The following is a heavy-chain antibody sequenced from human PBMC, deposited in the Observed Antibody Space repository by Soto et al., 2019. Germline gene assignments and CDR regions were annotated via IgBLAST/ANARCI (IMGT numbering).Heavy chain of an antibody. Sequence: GGSLRLSCAASGFTFSSYDMHWVRQATGKGLEWVSAIGTAGDTYYPGSVKGRFTISRENAKNSLYLQMNSLRAEDTAVYYCPRGTTGTTIAGNYYYGMDVWGQGTTVTVSS. V-gene: IGHV3-13*01. CDR1: GFTFSSYD. CDR2: IGTAGDT. J-gene: IGHJ6*02. CDR3: PRGTTGTTIAGNYYYGMDV. D-gene: IGHD1-7*01.